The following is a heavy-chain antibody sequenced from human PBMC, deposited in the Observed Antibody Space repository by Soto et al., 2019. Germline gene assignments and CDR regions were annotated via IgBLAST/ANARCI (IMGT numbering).Heavy chain of an antibody. Sequence: ASVKVSCKASGYTFTSYGISWVRQAPGQGLEWMGWISAYNGNTNYAQKLQGRVTMTTDTSTSTAYMELRSLRSDDTAVYYCARDQRELYDYYGMDVWGQGTTVTVSS. CDR2: ISAYNGNT. CDR1: GYTFTSYG. CDR3: ARDQRELYDYYGMDV. J-gene: IGHJ6*02. V-gene: IGHV1-18*01. D-gene: IGHD1-26*01.